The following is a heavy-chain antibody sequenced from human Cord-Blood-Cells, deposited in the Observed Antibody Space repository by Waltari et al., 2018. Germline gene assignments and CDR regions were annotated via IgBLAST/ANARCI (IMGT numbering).Heavy chain of an antibody. V-gene: IGHV3-23*01. D-gene: IGHD3-22*01. J-gene: IGHJ4*02. CDR3: AKAYYYDSSGFFDY. CDR1: GFTFSSYA. CDR2: ISGSGGST. Sequence: EVPLLESGGGLVQPGGSLRLSCADSGFTFSSYAMRWVRQAPGKGLEWVSAISGSGGSTYYADSVKGRFTISRDNSKNTLYLQMNSLRAEDTAVYYCAKAYYYDSSGFFDYWGQGTLVTVSS.